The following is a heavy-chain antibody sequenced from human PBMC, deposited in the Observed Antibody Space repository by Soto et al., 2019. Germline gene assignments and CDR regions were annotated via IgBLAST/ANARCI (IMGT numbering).Heavy chain of an antibody. CDR2: IYPGDSDT. D-gene: IGHD3-3*01. CDR1: GYSFTSYW. J-gene: IGHJ6*03. CDR3: ARHRLRFLAPYYMDV. Sequence: PGESLKISCKGSGYSFTSYWIGWVRQMPGKGLEWMGIIYPGDSDTRYSPSFQGQVTISADKSISTAYLQWSSLKASDTAMYYCARHRLRFLAPYYMDVWGKGTTVTVSS. V-gene: IGHV5-51*01.